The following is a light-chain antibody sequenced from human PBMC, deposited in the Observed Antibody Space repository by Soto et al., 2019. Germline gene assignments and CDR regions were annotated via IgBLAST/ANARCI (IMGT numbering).Light chain of an antibody. Sequence: GDRVTIICRASQGLSIWLAWYRQKPGRAPKLLIYDASTLESGVPSRFSGSGSVTEFTLTISRLQPDDFATYFCHSRAFGQGTRL. J-gene: IGKJ5*01. CDR1: QGLSIW. CDR2: DAS. V-gene: IGKV1-5*02. CDR3: HSRA.